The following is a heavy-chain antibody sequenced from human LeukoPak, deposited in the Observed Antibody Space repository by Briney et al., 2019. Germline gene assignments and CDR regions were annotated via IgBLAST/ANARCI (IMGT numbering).Heavy chain of an antibody. V-gene: IGHV1-69*05. CDR1: GGTFSSYA. D-gene: IGHD3-22*01. Sequence: GSSVKVSCKASGGTFSSYAISWVRQAPGQGLEWMGGIIPIFGTANYAQKFQGRVTITTDESTGTAYMELSSLRSEDTAVYYCARSALGYYDSSGYPNWFDPWGQGTLVTVSS. CDR3: ARSALGYYDSSGYPNWFDP. J-gene: IGHJ5*02. CDR2: IIPIFGTA.